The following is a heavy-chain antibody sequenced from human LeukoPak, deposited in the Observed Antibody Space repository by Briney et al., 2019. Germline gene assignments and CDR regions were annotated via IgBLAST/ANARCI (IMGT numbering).Heavy chain of an antibody. CDR1: GFTFSSYM. D-gene: IGHD1-1*01. CDR2: INSGSTYT. J-gene: IGHJ4*02. CDR3: ARSLTTLTYEGY. Sequence: TGGSLRLSCAASGFTFSSYMMNWVRQAPGKGLEWVSSINSGSTYTYYTESVKGRFTVSRDNAKNSLFLQMNSLRAEDTAIYYCARSLTTLTYEGYWGQGTLVTVSP. V-gene: IGHV3-21*01.